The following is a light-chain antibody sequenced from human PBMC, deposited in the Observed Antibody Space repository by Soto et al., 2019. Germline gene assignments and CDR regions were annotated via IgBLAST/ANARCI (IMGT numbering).Light chain of an antibody. CDR2: GAS. Sequence: EIVLTQSPGTLSLSPGDRATLSCRASESISSSYLAWYQQRPGQAPRLLIYGASTRTTGIPDRFSGSGSGRDFTLTISRLDHEDSAVYYCQQYGGSPRTFGQVTNVDIK. V-gene: IGKV3-20*01. J-gene: IGKJ1*01. CDR3: QQYGGSPRT. CDR1: ESISSSY.